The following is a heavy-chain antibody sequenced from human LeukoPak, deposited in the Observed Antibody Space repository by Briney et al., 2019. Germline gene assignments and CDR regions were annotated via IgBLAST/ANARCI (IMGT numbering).Heavy chain of an antibody. Sequence: GGSLRLSCAASGFTVSSNYMSWVRQAPGEGLEWVSVIYSGGSTYYADSVKGRFTISRDNSKNTLYLQMNSLRAEDAAVYYCARSYSSGWYVHYWGQGTLVTVSS. D-gene: IGHD6-19*01. CDR2: IYSGGST. CDR1: GFTVSSNY. J-gene: IGHJ4*02. CDR3: ARSYSSGWYVHY. V-gene: IGHV3-53*01.